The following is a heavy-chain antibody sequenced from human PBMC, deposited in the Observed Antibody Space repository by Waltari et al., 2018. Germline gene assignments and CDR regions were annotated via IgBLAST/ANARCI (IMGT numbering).Heavy chain of an antibody. V-gene: IGHV4-4*02. Sequence: QVQLQESGPGLVKPSGTLSLTCAVSGGYISSSNWWSWVRQHQGKGLEWIGEIYHSGSTNYNPSLKSRVTISVDKSKNQFSLKLSSVTAADTAVYYCARDRSRRELLWGNWFDPWGQGTLVTVSS. CDR2: IYHSGST. CDR1: GGYISSSNW. J-gene: IGHJ5*02. CDR3: ARDRSRRELLWGNWFDP. D-gene: IGHD1-26*01.